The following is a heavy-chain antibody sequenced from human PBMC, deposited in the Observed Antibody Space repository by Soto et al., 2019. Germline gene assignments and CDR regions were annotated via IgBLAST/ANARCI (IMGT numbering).Heavy chain of an antibody. D-gene: IGHD2-15*01. CDR2: ISSSGTAT. J-gene: IGHJ4*02. CDR1: GFTFRDYD. CDR3: ARDVAAGGRYYFDY. V-gene: IGHV3-11*01. Sequence: PGGSLRLSCAASGFTFRDYDMSWIRQAPGKGLEWVSCISSSGTATYYADSVKGRFTISRDNAKNSLYVEMNSLRVEDTAVYYCARDVAAGGRYYFDYWGQGTLVTVSS.